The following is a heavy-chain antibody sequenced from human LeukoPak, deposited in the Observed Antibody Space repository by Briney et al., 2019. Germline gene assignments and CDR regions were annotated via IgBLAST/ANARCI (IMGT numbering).Heavy chain of an antibody. CDR2: INPSGGST. CDR3: AREEVATGGHYYFDY. J-gene: IGHJ4*02. D-gene: IGHD5-12*01. Sequence: RASVKVSCKASGYTFTSYYMHWVRQAPGQGLEWMGIINPSGGSTSYAQKFQGRVTMTRDTSTSTVYMELSRLRSDDTAVYYCAREEVATGGHYYFDYWGQGTLVTVSS. V-gene: IGHV1-46*01. CDR1: GYTFTSYY.